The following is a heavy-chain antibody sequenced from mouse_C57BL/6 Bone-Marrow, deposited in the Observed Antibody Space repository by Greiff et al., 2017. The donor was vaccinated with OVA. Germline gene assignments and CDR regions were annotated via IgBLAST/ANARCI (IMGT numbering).Heavy chain of an antibody. CDR2: INSDGGST. D-gene: IGHD1-1*01. CDR3: ARHGYYGPWFAY. V-gene: IGHV5-2*01. Sequence: EVHLVESGGGLVQPGESLKLSCESTEYEFPSHDMSWVRKTPEKRLELVAAINSDGGSTYYPDTMEIRFIIARDNTKKTLYLQMSSLRSEDTAFYYCARHGYYGPWFAYWGQGTLVTVSA. J-gene: IGHJ3*01. CDR1: EYEFPSHD.